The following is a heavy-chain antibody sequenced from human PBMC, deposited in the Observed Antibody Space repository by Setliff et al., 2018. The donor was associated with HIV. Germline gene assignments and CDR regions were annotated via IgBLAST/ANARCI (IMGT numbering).Heavy chain of an antibody. CDR3: GGNGYYSIDY. D-gene: IGHD3-22*01. CDR1: GGSISSHC. J-gene: IGHJ4*02. Sequence: KASETLSLTCTVSGGSISSHCWSWIRQSPGKALEWIGSIYQSGSIYYNPSLKSRVTISLDRSKTQFSLKLSSVTAADTAVYYCGGNGYYSIDYWGQGTLVTVSS. V-gene: IGHV4-59*11. CDR2: IYQSGSI.